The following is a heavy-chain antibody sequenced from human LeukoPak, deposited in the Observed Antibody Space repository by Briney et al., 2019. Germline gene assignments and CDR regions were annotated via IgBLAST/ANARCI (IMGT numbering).Heavy chain of an antibody. Sequence: HPGGSLRLSCAASGFTFSSYGMHWVRQAPGKGLEWVAVISHDGGNEYYEDSVKGRFTISRDNSKNTLFLQMNSLRAEDTAVYYCARDYYDSSGYFGGAYWGQGTLVTVSS. V-gene: IGHV3-30*19. D-gene: IGHD3-22*01. CDR2: ISHDGGNE. CDR1: GFTFSSYG. CDR3: ARDYYDSSGYFGGAY. J-gene: IGHJ4*02.